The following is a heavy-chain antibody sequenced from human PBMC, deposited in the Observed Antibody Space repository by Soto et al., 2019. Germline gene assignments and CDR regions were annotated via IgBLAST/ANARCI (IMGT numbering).Heavy chain of an antibody. CDR3: ARGDSSGYNDDC. V-gene: IGHV3-33*01. CDR1: GFTFSSYG. CDR2: IWYDGSNK. D-gene: IGHD3-22*01. J-gene: IGHJ4*02. Sequence: QVQLVESGGGVVQPGRSLRLSCAASGFTFSSYGMHWVRQAPGKGLEWVAVIWYDGSNKYYADSVKGRFTISRDNSRNALYLQMDSLRAEETAVYYCARGDSSGYNDDCWGEGSLVTGSS.